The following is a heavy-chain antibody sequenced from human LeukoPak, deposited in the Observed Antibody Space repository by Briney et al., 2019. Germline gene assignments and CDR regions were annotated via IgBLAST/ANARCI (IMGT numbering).Heavy chain of an antibody. CDR3: ARDASPMVRGVIPMDYYYYMDV. Sequence: ASVRISCKASGYPFTNYAIHWVRQAPGQRLEWMGWINAGNGNTKYSQEFQGRVTMTRDTSASTAYMELSSLRSEDTAVYYCARDASPMVRGVIPMDYYYYMDVWGKGTTVTISS. J-gene: IGHJ6*03. D-gene: IGHD3-10*01. CDR2: INAGNGNT. CDR1: GYPFTNYA. V-gene: IGHV1-3*03.